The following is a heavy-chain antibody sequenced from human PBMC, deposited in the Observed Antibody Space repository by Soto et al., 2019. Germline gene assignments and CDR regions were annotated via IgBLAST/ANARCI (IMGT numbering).Heavy chain of an antibody. CDR3: AKDIGYGGNSVGYFDY. D-gene: IGHD4-17*01. J-gene: IGHJ4*02. CDR1: GFTLDDYA. Sequence: PGGSLRLSCAASGFTLDDYAMHWVRQAPGKGLEWVSGISWNSGSIGYADSVKGRFTISRDNAKNSLYLQMNSLRAEDTALYYCAKDIGYGGNSVGYFDYWGQGTLVTVSS. V-gene: IGHV3-9*01. CDR2: ISWNSGSI.